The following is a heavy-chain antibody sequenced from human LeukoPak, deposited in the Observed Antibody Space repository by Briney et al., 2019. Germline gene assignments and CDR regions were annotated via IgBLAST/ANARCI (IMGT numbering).Heavy chain of an antibody. Sequence: GGSLRLSCAVSGFTVSSYGMTWVRQAPGKGLEWVSAFSATDGSAQYAESVKGRFAISRDNSKNSLYLQMNSLRDEDTAVYYCAKARIAAAGTGAFDVWGQGTMVTVSS. CDR3: AKARIAAAGTGAFDV. D-gene: IGHD6-13*01. J-gene: IGHJ3*01. CDR2: FSATDGSA. CDR1: GFTVSSYG. V-gene: IGHV3-23*01.